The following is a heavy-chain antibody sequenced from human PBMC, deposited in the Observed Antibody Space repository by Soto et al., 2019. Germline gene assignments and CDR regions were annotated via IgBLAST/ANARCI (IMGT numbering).Heavy chain of an antibody. Sequence: GWSLRLSCASSGFTFIGYSMSWVRQAPGKGLEWVANIKQDGSEKYYVDSVKGRFTISRDNAKNSVYLQMNSLRADDTAVYYCARQRGCDYWGQGTLVTVSS. CDR2: IKQDGSEK. V-gene: IGHV3-7*01. J-gene: IGHJ4*02. CDR3: ARQRGCDY. CDR1: GFTFIGYS. D-gene: IGHD1-1*01.